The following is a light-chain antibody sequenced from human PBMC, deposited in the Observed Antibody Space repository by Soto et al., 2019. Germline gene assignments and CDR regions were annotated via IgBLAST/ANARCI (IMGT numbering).Light chain of an antibody. CDR3: QQANRFPLT. Sequence: DIQMTQSPSTLSASVGASVTVTCRASQSVSTWVAWYKQTPGKAPKLMISDASSFESGVPSRCRGSGSGTDFTLTISSLQPEHFATYYCQQANRFPLTFGGGTNVHIK. CDR2: DAS. V-gene: IGKV1-5*01. CDR1: QSVSTW. J-gene: IGKJ4*01.